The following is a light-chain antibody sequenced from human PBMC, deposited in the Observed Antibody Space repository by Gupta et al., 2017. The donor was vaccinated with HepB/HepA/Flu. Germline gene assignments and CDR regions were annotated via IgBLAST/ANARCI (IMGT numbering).Light chain of an antibody. CDR2: FDG. J-gene: IGLJ2*01. V-gene: IGLV3-21*04. CDR3: QVWDTSSGHVV. CDR1: NIGSKS. Sequence: STVLTQPPPVSVAPGRTAPIICGVQNIGSKSVHWYQQRPGQAPVLIMYFDGNRPSGIPERFSGSNSGNTATLTISRVEAGDEADYYCQVWDTSSGHVVFGGGTKLTVL.